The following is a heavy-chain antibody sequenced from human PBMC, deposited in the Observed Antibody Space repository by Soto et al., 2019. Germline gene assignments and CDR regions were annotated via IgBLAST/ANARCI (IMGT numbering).Heavy chain of an antibody. Sequence: PSETLSLTCTVSGGSISSSNYYWGWIRQPPGKGLEWIGSIYYSGSTYYNSSLKSRVTISFDTSRNQFSLKLTSVTAADTAVYYCARSVFPWGQGTLVTVSS. CDR3: ARSVFP. J-gene: IGHJ5*02. CDR1: GGSISSSNYY. CDR2: IYYSGST. V-gene: IGHV4-39*07.